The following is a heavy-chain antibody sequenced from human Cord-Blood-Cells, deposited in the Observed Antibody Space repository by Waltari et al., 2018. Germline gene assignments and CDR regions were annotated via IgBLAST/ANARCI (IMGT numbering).Heavy chain of an antibody. D-gene: IGHD6-19*01. Sequence: QVQLQQWGAGLLKPSETLSLTCAVSGGSFSGYYWSWIRQPPGKGLGWIGEINHSGSTNYNPALKSRVTISVDTSKNQFSLKLSSGTAADTAVYYCARGRRIAVAGNFDYWGQGTLVTGSS. CDR1: GGSFSGYY. V-gene: IGHV4-34*01. CDR2: INHSGST. J-gene: IGHJ4*02. CDR3: ARGRRIAVAGNFDY.